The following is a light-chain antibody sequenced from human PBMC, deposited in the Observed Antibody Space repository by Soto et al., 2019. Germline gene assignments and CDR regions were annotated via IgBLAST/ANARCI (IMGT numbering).Light chain of an antibody. V-gene: IGKV3-20*01. Sequence: EVVLTQSPGTLSLSRGERATLSCRASERIYSAYLGWYQQKPGQAPRLLIYGTSSRATGIPDRFSGTGSETDFTLTINRLEPEDFAVYYCQQYENSPITFGQGTRLEIK. J-gene: IGKJ5*01. CDR2: GTS. CDR1: ERIYSAY. CDR3: QQYENSPIT.